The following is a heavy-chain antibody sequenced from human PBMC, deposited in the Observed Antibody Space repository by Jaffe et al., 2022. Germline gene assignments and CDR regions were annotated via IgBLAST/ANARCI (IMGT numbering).Heavy chain of an antibody. CDR1: GGSISSGSYY. V-gene: IGHV4-61*02. D-gene: IGHD3-10*01. Sequence: QVQLQESGPGLVKPSQTLSLTCTVSGGSISSGSYYWSWIRQPAGKGLEWIGRIYTSGSTNYNPSLKSRVTISVDTSKNQFSLKLSSVTAADTAVYYCARVPGWFGEGPPNAFDIWGQGTMVTVSS. J-gene: IGHJ3*02. CDR2: IYTSGST. CDR3: ARVPGWFGEGPPNAFDI.